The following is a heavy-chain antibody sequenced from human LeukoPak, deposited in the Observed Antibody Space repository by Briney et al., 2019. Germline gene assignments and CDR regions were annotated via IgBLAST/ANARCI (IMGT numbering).Heavy chain of an antibody. Sequence: GGSLRLSCAASGFTFSSYAMYWVRQAPGKGLEWVAVISYDGSNKYYADSVKGRFTISRDNSKNTLYLQMNSLRAEDTAVYYCAMRLGWGQGTLVTVSS. CDR2: ISYDGSNK. CDR1: GFTFSSYA. D-gene: IGHD4-11*01. J-gene: IGHJ4*02. V-gene: IGHV3-30-3*01. CDR3: AMRLG.